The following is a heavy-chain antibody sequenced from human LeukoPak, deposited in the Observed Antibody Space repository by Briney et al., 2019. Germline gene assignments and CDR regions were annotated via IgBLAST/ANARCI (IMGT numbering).Heavy chain of an antibody. CDR2: IYSGGST. J-gene: IGHJ4*02. CDR1: GFTFSDHY. D-gene: IGHD3-16*01. CDR3: ARDLTAYFDY. Sequence: VGSLRLSCAASGFTFSDHYMSWVRQAPGKGLEWVSVIYSGGSTYYADSVKGRFTISRDNSKKTLYLQMNSLRAEDMAVYYCARDLTAYFDYWGQGTLVTVSS. V-gene: IGHV3-66*01.